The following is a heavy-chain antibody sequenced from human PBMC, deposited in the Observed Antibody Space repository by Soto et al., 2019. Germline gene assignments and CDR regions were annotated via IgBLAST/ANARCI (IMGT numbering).Heavy chain of an antibody. V-gene: IGHV3-73*02. J-gene: IGHJ5*02. CDR3: TRLSRSEVFWFDP. CDR1: GFALSDSA. Sequence: EVQLVESGGGLVQPGGSLKISCAASGFALSDSAVHRVRQASGKGLEWVGRIKTRADNYATAFAASVRGRFTIFRDDSRNTASLQMTSLKTEDTAVYFCTRLSRSEVFWFDPWGQGTLVTVSS. CDR2: IKTRADNYAT.